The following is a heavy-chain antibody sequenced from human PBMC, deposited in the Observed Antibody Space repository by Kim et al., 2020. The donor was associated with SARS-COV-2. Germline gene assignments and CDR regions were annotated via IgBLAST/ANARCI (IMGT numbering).Heavy chain of an antibody. CDR3: ARQDGFFGDVFWS. D-gene: IGHD3-10*01. J-gene: IGHJ5*02. V-gene: IGHV4-39*01. Sequence: SQTLSLTCSVSGGSIRSNKLYWGWVRQPPGKGLEWIGYAFYKGSPYYNPSLNRRVTISVDASKNQFSLTLSSVTAVDTAVYYCARQDGFFGDVFWSWGQG. CDR1: GGSIRSNKLY. CDR2: AFYKGSP.